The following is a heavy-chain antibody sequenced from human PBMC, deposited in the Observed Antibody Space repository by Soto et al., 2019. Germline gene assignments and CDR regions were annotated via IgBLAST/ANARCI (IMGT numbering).Heavy chain of an antibody. Sequence: SETLSLTCAVSGGSISSSNWWSWVRQPPGKGLEWIGEIYHSGSTNYNPSLKSRVTIYRDNSKNTLYLQMNSLRPEDTAVYYCARVYGNPLRSYFDYWGQGTLVTVS. V-gene: IGHV4-4*02. J-gene: IGHJ4*02. CDR3: ARVYGNPLRSYFDY. CDR2: IYHSGST. CDR1: GGSISSSNW. D-gene: IGHD4-4*01.